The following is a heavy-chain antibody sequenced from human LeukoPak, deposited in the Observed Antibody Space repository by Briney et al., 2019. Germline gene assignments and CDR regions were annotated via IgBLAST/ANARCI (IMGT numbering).Heavy chain of an antibody. CDR3: SKAPLGACAGAVCYYLDV. CDR2: DTSSTTST. CDR1: GFTFNNYA. J-gene: IGHJ6*03. D-gene: IGHD2-8*02. Sequence: GGSLRLSCVGSGFTFNNYAMSWVRQAPGKGLEWVSADTSSTTSTYYANSVRGRFTISRDNSMNTLYLKMNSLRADDTAVYYCSKAPLGACAGAVCYYLDVWGKGTTVIVSS. V-gene: IGHV3-23*01.